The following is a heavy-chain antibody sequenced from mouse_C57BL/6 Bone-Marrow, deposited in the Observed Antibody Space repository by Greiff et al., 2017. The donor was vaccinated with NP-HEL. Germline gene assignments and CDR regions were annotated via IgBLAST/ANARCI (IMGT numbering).Heavy chain of an antibody. CDR3: ARLGSIDGNQGYYAMDY. Sequence: DVKLQESGAELVKPGASVKLSCTASGFNIKDYYMHWVKQRTEQGLEWIGRIDPEDGETKYAPKFQGKATITADTSSNTAYLQLSSLTSEDTAVYYCARLGSIDGNQGYYAMDYWGKGTSVTVSS. D-gene: IGHD2-1*01. CDR2: IDPEDGET. CDR1: GFNIKDYY. V-gene: IGHV14-2*01. J-gene: IGHJ4*01.